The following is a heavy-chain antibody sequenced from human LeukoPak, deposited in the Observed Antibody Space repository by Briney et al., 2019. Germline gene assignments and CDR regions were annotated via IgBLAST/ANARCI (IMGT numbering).Heavy chain of an antibody. D-gene: IGHD1-26*01. J-gene: IGHJ3*02. CDR1: GFTFDNYA. CDR2: ISNDGTNK. V-gene: IGHV3-30-3*01. CDR3: AVGLTI. Sequence: PGTSLRLSCAASGFTFDNYAMHWVRQAPGKGLEWVALISNDGTNKYYADSVKGRFTMSRDNSKSTVYLQVNSLRAEDTAVYYRAVGLTIWGQGTMVTVSS.